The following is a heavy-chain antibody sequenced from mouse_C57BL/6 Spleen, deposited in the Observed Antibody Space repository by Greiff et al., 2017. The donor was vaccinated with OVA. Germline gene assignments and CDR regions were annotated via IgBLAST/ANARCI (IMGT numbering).Heavy chain of an antibody. V-gene: IGHV6-3*01. J-gene: IGHJ3*01. CDR3: TEGCGSPWFAY. Sequence: EVKVVESGGGLVQPGGSMKLSCVASGFTFSNYWMNWVRQSPEKGLEWVAQIRLKSDNYATNYAESVKGRFTISRDDSKSSFYLQMNNLRTEDTEIYYCTEGCGSPWFAYWGQGTLVTVSA. D-gene: IGHD1-1*01. CDR1: GFTFSNYW. CDR2: IRLKSDNYAT.